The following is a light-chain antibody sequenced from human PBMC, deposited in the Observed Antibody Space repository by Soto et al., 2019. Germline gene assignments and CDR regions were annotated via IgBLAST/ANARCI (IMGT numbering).Light chain of an antibody. CDR3: QQYYSTPRT. CDR2: WAS. Sequence: DIVMTQSPDSLAVSLGERATINCKSSQSVLYSSNNKNYLAWYQQKPGQPPKLLIYWASTRESGVPDRFSGSGSLTDFTLTISSLQAEDVAVYYCQQYYSTPRTFGPGTKVDIK. V-gene: IGKV4-1*01. J-gene: IGKJ3*01. CDR1: QSVLYSSNNKNY.